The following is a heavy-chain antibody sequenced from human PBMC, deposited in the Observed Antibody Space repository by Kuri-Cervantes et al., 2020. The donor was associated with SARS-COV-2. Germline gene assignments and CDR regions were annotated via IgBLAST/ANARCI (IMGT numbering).Heavy chain of an antibody. CDR3: ARDRGRIAAAGIGWFDP. J-gene: IGHJ5*02. Sequence: SETLSLTFAVSGYPISSGYYWGWIRQPPGKGLEWLGSIYHSGSTYYNPSLKSRVTISVDTSKNQFSLKLSSVTAADTAVYYCARDRGRIAAAGIGWFDPWGQGTLVTVSS. V-gene: IGHV4-38-2*02. CDR1: GYPISSGYY. D-gene: IGHD6-13*01. CDR2: IYHSGST.